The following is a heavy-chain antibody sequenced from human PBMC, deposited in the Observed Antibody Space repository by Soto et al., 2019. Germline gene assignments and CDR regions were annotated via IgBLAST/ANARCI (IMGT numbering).Heavy chain of an antibody. J-gene: IGHJ5*02. CDR2: ISAYNGNT. CDR1: GYTFTSNG. CDR3: ASVLWFGEFGWFDP. V-gene: IGHV1-18*01. Sequence: ASVKVSCKASGYTFTSNGISWVRQAPGQGLEWMGWISAYNGNTNYAQKLQGRVTMTTDTSTSTAYMELRSLRSDDTAVYYCASVLWFGEFGWFDPWGQGTLVTVSS. D-gene: IGHD3-10*01.